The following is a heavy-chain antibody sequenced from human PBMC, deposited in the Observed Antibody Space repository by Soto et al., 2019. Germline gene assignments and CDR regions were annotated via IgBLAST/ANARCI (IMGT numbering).Heavy chain of an antibody. J-gene: IGHJ5*02. CDR3: VRGSSCSNGVRYNLGWFGP. CDR1: GFTFSTFA. Sequence: QVQLVESGGGVVQPGRSLRLSCTASGFTFSTFALHWVRQGPGKGLEWVAIIWPDGNDKYYADSVKGRFTISSDNSKNTLSLRINSLRAEERAVYYCVRGSSCSNGVRYNLGWFGPWGQGTLVTVSP. V-gene: IGHV3-33*01. D-gene: IGHD2-8*01. CDR2: IWPDGNDK.